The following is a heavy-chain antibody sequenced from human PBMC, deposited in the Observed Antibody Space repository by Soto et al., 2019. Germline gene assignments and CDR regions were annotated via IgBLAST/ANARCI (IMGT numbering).Heavy chain of an antibody. CDR3: ANGQWSPSAEYFQH. CDR1: GGTFSSYT. D-gene: IGHD6-19*01. Sequence: QVQLVQSGAEVKKPGSSVKVSCKASGGTFSSYTISWVRQAPGQGLEWMGRIIPILGIANYAQKFQGRVTITADKSTSTAYMELSSLRSEDTAVHYCANGQWSPSAEYFQHWGQGTLVTVSS. J-gene: IGHJ1*01. V-gene: IGHV1-69*02. CDR2: IIPILGIA.